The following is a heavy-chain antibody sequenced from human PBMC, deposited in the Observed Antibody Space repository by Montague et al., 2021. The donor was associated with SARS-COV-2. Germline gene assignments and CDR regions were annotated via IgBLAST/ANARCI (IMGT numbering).Heavy chain of an antibody. CDR3: AREIGTSGWAGFFDF. CDR2: FPSDGGHT. J-gene: IGHJ4*02. Sequence: SLRLSCAASGFTFTTFVYHWSRQAPGGGLGWVAPFPSDGGHTQSXNSVRGRFTIYRDTSISTLYLQMDSLRPDDTAVYFCAREIGTSGWAGFFDFRGQGTLVTVSP. CDR1: GFTFTTFV. V-gene: IGHV3-30-3*01. D-gene: IGHD6-19*01.